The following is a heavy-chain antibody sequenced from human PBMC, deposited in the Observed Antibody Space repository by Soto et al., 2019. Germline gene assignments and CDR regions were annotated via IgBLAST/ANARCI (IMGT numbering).Heavy chain of an antibody. D-gene: IGHD6-6*01. CDR1: GDSVSSNNAA. CDR3: ARSSSSGFDI. CDR2: TFYSSKWFN. V-gene: IGHV6-1*01. J-gene: IGHJ3*02. Sequence: QVQLQQSGPELVKPSQTVSLTCDISGDSVSSNNAAWNWIRQSPSRGLEWLGRTFYSSKWFNDYAISVKSRISFNPDTSKSQVSLQLYSVTPEDTAVYYCARSSSSGFDIWGQETVVTVSS.